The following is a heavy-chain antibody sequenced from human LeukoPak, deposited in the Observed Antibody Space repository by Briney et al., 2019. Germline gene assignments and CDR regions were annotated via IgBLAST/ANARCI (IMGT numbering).Heavy chain of an antibody. J-gene: IGHJ4*02. V-gene: IGHV4-59*01. CDR3: ARDGSGYDYGFDY. CDR2: IYYSGSA. D-gene: IGHD5-12*01. Sequence: SETLSLTCTVSGGSISSYYWSWIRQPPGKGLEWIGYIYYSGSANYNPSLKSRVTISVDTSKNQFSLKLSSVTAAYTAVYYCARDGSGYDYGFDYWGQGTLVTVSS. CDR1: GGSISSYY.